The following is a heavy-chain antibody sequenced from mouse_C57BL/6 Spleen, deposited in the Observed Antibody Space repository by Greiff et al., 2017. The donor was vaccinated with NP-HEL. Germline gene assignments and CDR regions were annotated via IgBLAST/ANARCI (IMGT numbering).Heavy chain of an antibody. CDR2: IDPSDSYT. V-gene: IGHV1-50*01. J-gene: IGHJ2*01. CDR1: GYTFTSYW. Sequence: QVQLQQPGAELVKPGASVKLSCKASGYTFTSYWMQWVKQRPGQGLEWIGEIDPSDSYTNYNQKFKGKATLTVDTSSSTAYMQLSSLTSEDSAVYYCANFYFDYWGQGTTLTVSS. CDR3: ANFYFDY.